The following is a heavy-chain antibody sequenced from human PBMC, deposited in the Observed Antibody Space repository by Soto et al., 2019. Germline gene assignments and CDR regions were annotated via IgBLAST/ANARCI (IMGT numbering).Heavy chain of an antibody. CDR1: GGSISSGGYY. D-gene: IGHD6-6*01. V-gene: IGHV4-31*03. CDR3: ARFRASSSSYYFDY. Sequence: TSETLSLTCTVSGGSISSGGYYWSWIRQHPGKGLEWIGYIYYSGSTYYNPSLKSRVTISVDTSKNQFSLKLSSVTAADTAVYYCARFRASSSSYYFDYWGQGTLVTVS. CDR2: IYYSGST. J-gene: IGHJ4*02.